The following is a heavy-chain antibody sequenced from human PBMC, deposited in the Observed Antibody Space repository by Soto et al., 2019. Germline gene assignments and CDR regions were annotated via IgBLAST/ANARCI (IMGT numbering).Heavy chain of an antibody. CDR2: ISYDGSNK. D-gene: IGHD1-26*01. J-gene: IGHJ6*02. Sequence: GGSLRLSCAASGFTFSSYAMHWVRQAPGKGLEWVAVISYDGSNKYYADSVKGRFTISRDNSKNTLYLQMNSLRAEDTAVYYCARVRSDYYYYYYGMDVWGQGTTVTVSS. CDR1: GFTFSSYA. V-gene: IGHV3-30-3*01. CDR3: ARVRSDYYYYYYGMDV.